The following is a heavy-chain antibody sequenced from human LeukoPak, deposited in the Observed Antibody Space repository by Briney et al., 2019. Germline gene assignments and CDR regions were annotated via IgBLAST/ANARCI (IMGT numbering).Heavy chain of an antibody. Sequence: SVKVSCKASGGTFSSYAISWVRQAPGQGLEWMGGIIPIFGTANYAQKFQGRVTITTDESTSTAYMELSSLRSEDTAVYYCARNLIRYFDWLLDAFDIWGQGTMVSVSS. D-gene: IGHD3-9*01. J-gene: IGHJ3*02. CDR2: IIPIFGTA. CDR3: ARNLIRYFDWLLDAFDI. CDR1: GGTFSSYA. V-gene: IGHV1-69*05.